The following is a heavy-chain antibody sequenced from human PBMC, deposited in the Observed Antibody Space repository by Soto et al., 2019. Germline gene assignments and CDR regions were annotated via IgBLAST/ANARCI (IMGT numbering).Heavy chain of an antibody. J-gene: IGHJ3*02. CDR1: GFTFSNAW. D-gene: IGHD4-17*01. Sequence: RGSLRLSCAASGFTFSNAWMSWARQAPGKGLEWVGRIKSKTDGGTTDYAAPVKGRFTISRDDSKNTLYLQMNSLKTEDTAVYYCTTDHKYGDADAFDIWGQGTMVTVSS. CDR3: TTDHKYGDADAFDI. CDR2: IKSKTDGGTT. V-gene: IGHV3-15*01.